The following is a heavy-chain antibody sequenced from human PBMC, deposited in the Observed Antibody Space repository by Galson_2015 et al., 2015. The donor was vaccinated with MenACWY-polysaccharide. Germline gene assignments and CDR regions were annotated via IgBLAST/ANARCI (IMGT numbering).Heavy chain of an antibody. V-gene: IGHV1-18*04. CDR1: GYTFNNYA. Sequence: SVKVSCKASGYTFNNYAINWVRQAPGQGLEWMGWINTYNGNTSYAQKVHGRVTVTADSNTAYMELQSLRSDDTAVYYCARDAGGTEDYWGQGTLVTVSS. J-gene: IGHJ4*02. D-gene: IGHD2-15*01. CDR2: INTYNGNT. CDR3: ARDAGGTEDY.